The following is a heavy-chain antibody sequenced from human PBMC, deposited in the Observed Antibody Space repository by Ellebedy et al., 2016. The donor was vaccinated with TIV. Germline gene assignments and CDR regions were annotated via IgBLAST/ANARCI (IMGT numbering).Heavy chain of an antibody. V-gene: IGHV3-48*02. Sequence: PGGSLRLSCAASGFTFSTYSMNWVRQAPGKGLEWISYIGSRSGIFHYVDSVKGRFTISRDNAKNSLYLQVNSLRDEDTAVYYCARGGGSGTFYSFDSWGRGTLVTVSS. CDR2: IGSRSGIF. J-gene: IGHJ4*02. CDR1: GFTFSTYS. D-gene: IGHD3-10*01. CDR3: ARGGGSGTFYSFDS.